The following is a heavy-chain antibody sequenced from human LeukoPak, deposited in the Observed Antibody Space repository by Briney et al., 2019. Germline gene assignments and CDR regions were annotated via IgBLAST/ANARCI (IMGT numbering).Heavy chain of an antibody. V-gene: IGHV1-69*05. Sequence: VASVKVSCKASGGTFSSYAISWVRQAPGQGLEWMGGIIPIFGTANYAQKFQGRVTITTDESTSTAYMELSSLRSEDTAVYYCAREGEYSSLNYFDYWGQGTLVTVSS. J-gene: IGHJ4*02. CDR2: IIPIFGTA. CDR3: AREGEYSSLNYFDY. CDR1: GGTFSSYA. D-gene: IGHD6-6*01.